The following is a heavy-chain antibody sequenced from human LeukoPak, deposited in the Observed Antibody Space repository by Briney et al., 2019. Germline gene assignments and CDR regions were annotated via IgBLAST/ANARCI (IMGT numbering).Heavy chain of an antibody. CDR1: GYTLTELS. D-gene: IGHD4-17*01. CDR3: ATRNGNYGDYAGDVCDI. V-gene: IGHV1-24*01. Sequence: ASVKVSCKVSGYTLTELSMHWVRQAPGKGLEWMGGFNPEDGETIYAQKFQGRVTMTEDTSTDTAYMELSSLRSEDTAVYYCATRNGNYGDYAGDVCDIWGQGTMVSVSS. CDR2: FNPEDGET. J-gene: IGHJ3*02.